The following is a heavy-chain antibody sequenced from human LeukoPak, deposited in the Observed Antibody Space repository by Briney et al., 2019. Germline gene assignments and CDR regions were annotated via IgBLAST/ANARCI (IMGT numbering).Heavy chain of an antibody. CDR3: ARKFAYYMDV. CDR1: GFTFSSYS. CDR2: ISSSSSTI. J-gene: IGHJ6*03. Sequence: GGSLRLSCAASGFTFSSYSMNWVRQAPGKGLEWVSYISSSSSTIYYADSVKGRFTISRDNANNSLYLQMNSLRAEDTAVYYCARKFAYYMDVWGKGTTVTVSS. V-gene: IGHV3-48*04.